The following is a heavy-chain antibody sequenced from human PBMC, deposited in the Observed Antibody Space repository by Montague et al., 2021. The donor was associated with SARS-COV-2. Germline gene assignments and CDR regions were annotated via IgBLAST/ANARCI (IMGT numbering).Heavy chain of an antibody. J-gene: IGHJ6*02. Sequence: SLRLSCAASGFTFSSYWMHWVRQAPGKGLVWVSRINSDGSSTSYADSVKGRFTISRDNAKNTLYLQMNSLRAEDTAVYYCASDMTTAYYYYHGMDVWGQGTTVTVSS. D-gene: IGHD4-11*01. CDR3: ASDMTTAYYYYHGMDV. CDR2: INSDGSST. CDR1: GFTFSSYW. V-gene: IGHV3-74*01.